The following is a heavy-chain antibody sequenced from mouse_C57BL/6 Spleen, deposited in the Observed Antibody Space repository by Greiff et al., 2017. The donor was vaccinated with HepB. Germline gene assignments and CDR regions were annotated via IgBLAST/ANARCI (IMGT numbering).Heavy chain of an antibody. CDR2: IDPSDSYT. Sequence: QVQLQQPGAELVKPGASVKLSCKASGYTFTSYWMQWVKQRPGQGLEWIGEIDPSDSYTNYNQKFKGKATLTVDTSSSTAYMQLSSLTSEDSAVDYGAPDGSSYDYWGQGTTLTVSS. CDR3: APDGSSYDY. CDR1: GYTFTSYW. J-gene: IGHJ2*01. D-gene: IGHD1-1*01. V-gene: IGHV1-50*01.